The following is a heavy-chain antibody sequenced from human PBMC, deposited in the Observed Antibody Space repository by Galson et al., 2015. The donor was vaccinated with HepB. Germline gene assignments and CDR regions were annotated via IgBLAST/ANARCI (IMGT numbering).Heavy chain of an antibody. V-gene: IGHV3-49*03. CDR2: IRSKAYGGTT. CDR3: TRDLSRNDY. Sequence: SLRLSCAASGFTFSSYAMSWFRQAPGKGLEWVGFIRSKAYGGTTEYAASVKGRFTISRDDSKSIAYLQMNSLKTEDTAVYYCTRDLSRNDYWGQGTLVTVSS. CDR1: GFTFSSYA. J-gene: IGHJ4*02. D-gene: IGHD2/OR15-2a*01.